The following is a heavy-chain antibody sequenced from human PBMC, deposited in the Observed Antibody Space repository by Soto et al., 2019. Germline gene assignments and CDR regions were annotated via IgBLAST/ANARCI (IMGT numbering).Heavy chain of an antibody. D-gene: IGHD2-15*01. CDR3: ARRHVVVVAATRGDAFDV. J-gene: IGHJ3*01. CDR2: MYYSGNT. V-gene: IGHV4-59*08. CDR1: GGSMSSFY. Sequence: SETLSLTCTVSGGSMSSFYWTWIRQPPGKGLEWIGYMYYSGNTNYNPSLQSRVTISLDSSKNQVSLKLKSVTAADTAVYYCARRHVVVVAATRGDAFDVWGQGTMVTVSS.